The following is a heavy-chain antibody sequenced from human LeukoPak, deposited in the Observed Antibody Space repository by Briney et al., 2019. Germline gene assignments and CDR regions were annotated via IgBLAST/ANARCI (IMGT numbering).Heavy chain of an antibody. Sequence: AGGSLRLSCAASGFTFSSCAMNWVRQAPGKGLEWVSVITGSVGSTYYADSVKGRFTISRDNSKNTLSLQMNSLRAEDTAVYYCAKGRLDGMGLLDYWGQGTLVTVSS. CDR2: ITGSVGST. D-gene: IGHD5-24*01. CDR1: GFTFSSCA. J-gene: IGHJ4*02. CDR3: AKGRLDGMGLLDY. V-gene: IGHV3-23*01.